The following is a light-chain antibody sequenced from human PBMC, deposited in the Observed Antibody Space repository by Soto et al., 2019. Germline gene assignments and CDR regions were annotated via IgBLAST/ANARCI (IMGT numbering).Light chain of an antibody. Sequence: EIVMTQSPATLSVSPGERATLSCRASQSVSSKLAWYQQKPGQAPRLLIYGASTRATGIPARFSGSGSGTEYTLTIRSLQPEEFAVYYYQQYSNWPPWPFGQGPKVEIK. CDR2: GAS. CDR1: QSVSSK. V-gene: IGKV3-15*01. CDR3: QQYSNWPPWP. J-gene: IGKJ1*01.